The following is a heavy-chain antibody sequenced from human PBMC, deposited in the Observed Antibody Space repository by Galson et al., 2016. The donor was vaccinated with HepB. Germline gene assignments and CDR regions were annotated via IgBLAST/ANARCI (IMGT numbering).Heavy chain of an antibody. D-gene: IGHD3-9*01. CDR3: ARVQKGVIVTWYYYCMDV. CDR1: GGSFSGYY. Sequence: SETLSLTCAIYGGSFSGYYWNWIRQSPGKGLEWIGEINLSGNTNYNPSLKSRVSISLDTSKNQFSLKVRSVSAADTAVYYCARVQKGVIVTWYYYCMDVWGKGTTVIVSS. CDR2: INLSGNT. J-gene: IGHJ6*03. V-gene: IGHV4-34*01.